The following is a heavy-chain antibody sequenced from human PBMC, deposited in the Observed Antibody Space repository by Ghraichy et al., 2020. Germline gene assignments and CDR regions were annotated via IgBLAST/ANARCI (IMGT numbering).Heavy chain of an antibody. CDR1: GGSISSYY. V-gene: IGHV4-59*01. Sequence: SETLSLTCTVSGGSISSYYWSWIRQPPGKGLEWIGYIYYSGSTNYNPSLKSRVTISVDTSKNQFSLKLSSVTAADTAVYYCARAEVGAIREVHWFDPWGQGTLVTVSS. CDR2: IYYSGST. J-gene: IGHJ5*02. CDR3: ARAEVGAIREVHWFDP. D-gene: IGHD1-26*01.